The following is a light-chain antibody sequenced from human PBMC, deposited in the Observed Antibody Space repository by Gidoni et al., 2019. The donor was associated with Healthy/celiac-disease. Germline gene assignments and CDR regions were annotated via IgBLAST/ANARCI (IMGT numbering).Light chain of an antibody. J-gene: IGKJ2*01. CDR3: QQSYSTLL. V-gene: IGKV1-39*01. CDR1: QSISSY. CDR2: AAS. Sequence: DIQMTQSPSSLSASVGDRVTITCRASQSISSYLNWYQQKPRKAPKLLIYAASSLQSGVPSRCSGSGSGTDFTLTISSLQPEDFATYYCQQSYSTLLFGQGTKLEIK.